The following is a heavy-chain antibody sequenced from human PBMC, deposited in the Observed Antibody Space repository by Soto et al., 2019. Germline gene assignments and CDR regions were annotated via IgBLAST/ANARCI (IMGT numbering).Heavy chain of an antibody. D-gene: IGHD2-15*01. CDR2: ISYDGSNK. J-gene: IGHJ3*02. Sequence: PGGSLRLSCAASGFTFSSYAMHWVRQAPGKGLEWVAVISYDGSNKYYADSVKGRFTISRDNSKNTLYLQMNSLRAEDTAVYYCARDLGGRWAFDIWGQGTMVTVSS. CDR1: GFTFSSYA. CDR3: ARDLGGRWAFDI. V-gene: IGHV3-30-3*01.